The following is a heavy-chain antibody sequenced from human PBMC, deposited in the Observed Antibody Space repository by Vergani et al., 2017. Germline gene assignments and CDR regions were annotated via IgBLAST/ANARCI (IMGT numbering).Heavy chain of an antibody. Sequence: QLQLQESGPGLVKPSETLSITCTVSGGSISSSSYYWGWIRQPPGKGLEWMGWISAYNGNTNYAQKLQGRVTMTTDTATSTAYMELRSLGSDDTAVYYGARRWRAIVVVPAATNWFDPWGQGSLVTGSS. CDR1: GGSISSSSYY. D-gene: IGHD2-2*01. J-gene: IGHJ5*02. V-gene: IGHV4-39*01. CDR2: SAYNGNT. CDR3: ARRWRAIVVVPAATNWFDP.